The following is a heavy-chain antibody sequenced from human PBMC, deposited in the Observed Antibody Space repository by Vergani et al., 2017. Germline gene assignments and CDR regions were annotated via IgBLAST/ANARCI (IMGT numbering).Heavy chain of an antibody. CDR3: TTDLGYCSSTSCYRFDY. J-gene: IGHJ4*02. CDR2: INSKTDGGTT. D-gene: IGHD2-2*01. Sequence: EVQLVESGGGLVKPGGSLRLSCAASGFPFSNAWMRWVRQAPGKGLEWVGRINSKTDGGTTDYAAPVKGRFTISRDDSKNTLYLQMNSLKTGDTAVYYCTTDLGYCSSTSCYRFDYWGQGTLVTVSS. V-gene: IGHV3-15*01. CDR1: GFPFSNAW.